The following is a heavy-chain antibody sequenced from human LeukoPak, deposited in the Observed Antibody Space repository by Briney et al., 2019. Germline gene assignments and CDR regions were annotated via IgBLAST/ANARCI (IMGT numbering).Heavy chain of an antibody. CDR1: GFTFSSYG. V-gene: IGHV3-33*06. Sequence: PGGPLRLSCAASGFTFSSYGMHWVRQAPGKGLEWVAVIWYDGSNKYYADSVKGRFTISRDNSKNTLYLQMNSLRAEDTAVYYCAKGDSGSYYAYWGQGTLVTVSS. D-gene: IGHD1-26*01. CDR3: AKGDSGSYYAY. CDR2: IWYDGSNK. J-gene: IGHJ4*02.